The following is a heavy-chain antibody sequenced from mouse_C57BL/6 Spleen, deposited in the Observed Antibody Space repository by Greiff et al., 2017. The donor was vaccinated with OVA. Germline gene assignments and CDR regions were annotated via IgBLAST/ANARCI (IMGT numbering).Heavy chain of an antibody. J-gene: IGHJ3*01. Sequence: VQLHQSGAELMKPGASVKLSCKATGYTFTGYWIEWVKQRPGHGLEWIGEILPGSGSTNYNEKFKGKATFTADPSSHTAYMQLSSLTTEDSAIYYCARSPGDGYDGGPWFAYWGQGTLVTVSA. D-gene: IGHD2-2*01. V-gene: IGHV1-9*01. CDR2: ILPGSGST. CDR1: GYTFTGYW. CDR3: ARSPGDGYDGGPWFAY.